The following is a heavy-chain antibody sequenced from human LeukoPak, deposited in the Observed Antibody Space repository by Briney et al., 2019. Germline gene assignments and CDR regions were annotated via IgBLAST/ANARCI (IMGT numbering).Heavy chain of an antibody. D-gene: IGHD6-13*01. CDR2: IFHSGTT. V-gene: IGHV4-38-2*02. Sequence: PSETLSLTCTGSGYSISSGYYWGWIRQPPGKGLEGIGSIFHSGTTYYNPSLKSRVTISVYTSKTQFSLRLSAVTAGDTAVYFCAQSIASAGTNSCYYMDVWGKGTTVTVSS. CDR1: GYSISSGYY. J-gene: IGHJ6*03. CDR3: AQSIASAGTNSCYYMDV.